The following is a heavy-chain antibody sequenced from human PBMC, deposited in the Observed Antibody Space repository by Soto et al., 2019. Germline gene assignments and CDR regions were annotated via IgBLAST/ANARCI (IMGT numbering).Heavy chain of an antibody. CDR2: LYWDDDN. D-gene: IGHD6-19*01. Sequence: QITLKESGPTLVKPTQTLTLTCTFSGFSLTTRGVGVGWIRQPPGKALEWLALLYWDDDNQYSPSLRNRLTLTKDTSKNQVVLTMTNMYPVDTATYYCAHGSGWLFDYWGQGTLVTVSS. CDR1: GFSLTTRGVG. V-gene: IGHV2-5*02. J-gene: IGHJ4*02. CDR3: AHGSGWLFDY.